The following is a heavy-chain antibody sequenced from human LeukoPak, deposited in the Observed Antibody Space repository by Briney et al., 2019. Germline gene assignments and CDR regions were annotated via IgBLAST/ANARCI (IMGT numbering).Heavy chain of an antibody. CDR2: ISGSGGST. Sequence: GGSLRLSCAASGFTFSSYAMSWVRQAPGKGLEWVSAISGSGGSTYYAGSVKGRFTISRDNSKNTLYLQMNSLRAEDTAVYYCAKRGYSSSWYYYFDYWGQGTLVTVSS. CDR1: GFTFSSYA. J-gene: IGHJ4*02. V-gene: IGHV3-23*01. D-gene: IGHD6-13*01. CDR3: AKRGYSSSWYYYFDY.